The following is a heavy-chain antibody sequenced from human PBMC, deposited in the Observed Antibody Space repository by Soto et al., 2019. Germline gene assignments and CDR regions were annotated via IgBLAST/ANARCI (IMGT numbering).Heavy chain of an antibody. CDR2: IYSGGST. D-gene: IGHD3-16*01. CDR1: GFTVSSNY. CDR3: ARTPYSGPVHYYFDY. V-gene: IGHV3-53*02. Sequence: EVQLVETGGGLIQPGGSLRLSCAASGFTVSSNYMSWVRQAPGKGLEWVSVIYSGGSTYYADSVKGRFTISRDNSKNTLYLQMNSLRAEDTAVYYCARTPYSGPVHYYFDYWGPGTLVTVSS. J-gene: IGHJ4*02.